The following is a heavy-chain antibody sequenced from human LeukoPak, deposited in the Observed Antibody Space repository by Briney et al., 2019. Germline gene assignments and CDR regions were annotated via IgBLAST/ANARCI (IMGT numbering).Heavy chain of an antibody. CDR1: GASISSHY. CDR2: IYINGDT. J-gene: IGHJ4*02. Sequence: PSETLSLTCTVSGASISSHYWSWIRQAPGKGLECIGYIYINGDTNYNPSLKSRATLSLDTSKNQVSLKLGSVTAADTAVYYCARLRRDINDWYADDCWGQGTLVTVSS. V-gene: IGHV4-4*09. D-gene: IGHD6-19*01. CDR3: ARLRRDINDWYADDC.